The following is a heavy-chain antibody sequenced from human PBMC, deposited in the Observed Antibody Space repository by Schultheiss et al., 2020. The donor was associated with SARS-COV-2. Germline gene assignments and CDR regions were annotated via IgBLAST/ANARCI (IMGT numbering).Heavy chain of an antibody. J-gene: IGHJ5*02. CDR2: ISPFTGSR. Sequence: ASVKVSCKASGYTFTSYGVAWVRQAPGQGLEWMGWISPFTGSRTYAQKFQDRVTMTTDTSTATVYLELRSLTSADTAVYYCTRGSRVLRLSGYFYWFDPWGEGTLVTVSS. CDR3: TRGSRVLRLSGYFYWFDP. D-gene: IGHD3-9*01. V-gene: IGHV1-18*01. CDR1: GYTFTSYG.